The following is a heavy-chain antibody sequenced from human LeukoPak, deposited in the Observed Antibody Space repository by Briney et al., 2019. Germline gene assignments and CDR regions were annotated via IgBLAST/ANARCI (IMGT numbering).Heavy chain of an antibody. Sequence: QPGGSLRLSCGVSGFTFSSYWLHWVRQAPGKGLEWVSYISSSGSTIYYADSVKGRFTISRDNAKNSLYLQMNSLRAEDTAVYYCATDGGPGYSSSWYLYWGQGTLVTVSS. CDR3: ATDGGPGYSSSWYLY. CDR2: ISSSGSTI. V-gene: IGHV3-48*04. J-gene: IGHJ4*02. CDR1: GFTFSSYW. D-gene: IGHD6-13*01.